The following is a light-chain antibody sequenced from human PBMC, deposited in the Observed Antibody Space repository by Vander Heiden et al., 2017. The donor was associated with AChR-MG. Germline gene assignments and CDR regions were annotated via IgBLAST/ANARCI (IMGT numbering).Light chain of an antibody. CDR2: DAS. CDR3: QQRSNWLT. V-gene: IGKV3-11*01. CDR1: QSVSSY. J-gene: IGKJ4*01. Sequence: EIVLTQSPATLSLSPGERATLSCRASQSVSSYLAWYQQKPGQAPRLLIYDASNRANGIPDRFSGSGSGKDFTLTSSSLEHEDFAVYYWQQRSNWLTFGGGTKVEIK.